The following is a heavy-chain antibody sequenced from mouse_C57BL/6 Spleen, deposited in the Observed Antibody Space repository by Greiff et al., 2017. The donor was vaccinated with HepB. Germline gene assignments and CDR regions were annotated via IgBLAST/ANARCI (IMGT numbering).Heavy chain of an antibody. J-gene: IGHJ3*01. CDR2: ISSGSSTI. CDR3: ARRYDYDGAWFAY. CDR1: GFTFSDYG. D-gene: IGHD2-4*01. V-gene: IGHV5-17*01. Sequence: EVNLVESGGGLVKPGGSLKLSCAASGFTFSDYGMHWVRQAPEKGLEWVAYISSGSSTIYYADTVKGRFTISRDNAKNTLFLQMTSLRSEDTAMYYCARRYDYDGAWFAYWGQGTLVTVSA.